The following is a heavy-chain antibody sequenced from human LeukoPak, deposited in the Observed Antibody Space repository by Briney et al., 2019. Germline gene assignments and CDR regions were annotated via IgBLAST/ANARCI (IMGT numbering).Heavy chain of an antibody. CDR1: GFTFSSYE. D-gene: IGHD6-19*01. Sequence: QAGGSLRLSCAASGFTFSSYEMNWVRQAPGKGLEWVSYISSSGSTIYYADSVKGRFTISRDNAKNSLYLQMNSLGAEDTAVYYCARIAVAGDPYYYYYGMDVWGQGTTVTVSS. V-gene: IGHV3-48*03. J-gene: IGHJ6*02. CDR2: ISSSGSTI. CDR3: ARIAVAGDPYYYYYGMDV.